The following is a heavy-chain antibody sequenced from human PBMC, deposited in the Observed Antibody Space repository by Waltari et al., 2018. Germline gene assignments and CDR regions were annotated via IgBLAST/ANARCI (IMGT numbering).Heavy chain of an antibody. Sequence: EVQLVGSGGGLVKPGGSLRLSCAASGFTFSSYTMNWVRQAPGKGLGWVSSISSGSSYIYYADSVKGRFTISRDNAKNSLYLQMNSPRVEDTAVYYCAREWGVMVGTAGFYFDYWGQGALVTVSS. V-gene: IGHV3-21*01. J-gene: IGHJ4*02. CDR1: GFTFSSYT. CDR3: AREWGVMVGTAGFYFDY. D-gene: IGHD2-15*01. CDR2: ISSGSSYI.